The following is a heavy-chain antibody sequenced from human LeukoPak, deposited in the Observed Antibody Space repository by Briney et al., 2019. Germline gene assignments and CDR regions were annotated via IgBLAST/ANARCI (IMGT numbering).Heavy chain of an antibody. CDR1: GFTFSSYG. CDR2: ISYDGSNK. V-gene: IGHV3-30*03. CDR3: ARDALPSHYYDSSGYELNWFDP. J-gene: IGHJ5*02. D-gene: IGHD3-22*01. Sequence: PGGSLRLSCAASGFTFSSYGMHWVRQAPGKGLEWVAVISYDGSNKYYADSVKGRFTISRDNSKNTLYLQMNSLRAEDTAVYYCARDALPSHYYDSSGYELNWFDPWGQGTLVTVSS.